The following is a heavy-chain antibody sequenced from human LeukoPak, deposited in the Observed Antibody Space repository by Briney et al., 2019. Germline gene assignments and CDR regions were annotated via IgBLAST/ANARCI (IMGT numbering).Heavy chain of an antibody. J-gene: IGHJ4*02. CDR2: ISGSGGST. Sequence: PGGSLRLSCAASGFTFSSYAMSWVRQAPGKGLEWVSAISGSGGSTYYADSVKGRFTISRDNSKSTLYLQMNSLRAEDTAVYYCANEIVVVVAATYWGQGTLVTVSS. CDR1: GFTFSSYA. D-gene: IGHD2-15*01. V-gene: IGHV3-23*01. CDR3: ANEIVVVVAATY.